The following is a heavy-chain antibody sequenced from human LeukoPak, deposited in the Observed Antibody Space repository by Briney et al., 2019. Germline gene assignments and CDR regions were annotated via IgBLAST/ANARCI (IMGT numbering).Heavy chain of an antibody. D-gene: IGHD5-12*01. CDR3: AIGKYSGYYGVVRLDY. CDR2: ISGSGGST. V-gene: IGHV3-23*01. J-gene: IGHJ4*02. CDR1: RFTFSRHA. Sequence: PGGSLRLSCAASRFTFSRHAMRWGRQAPGKGLEWVSAISGSGGSTYYADSVKGRFTISRDNSNNTLYLQMNSLRAEDTAVYYCAIGKYSGYYGVVRLDYWGQGTLVTVSS.